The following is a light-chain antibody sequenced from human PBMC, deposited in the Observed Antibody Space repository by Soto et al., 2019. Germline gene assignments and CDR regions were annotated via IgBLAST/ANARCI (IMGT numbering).Light chain of an antibody. J-gene: IGLJ1*01. Sequence: QSALTQPPSAYGTPGRRVTITCSGSSSNIGSNYVYWYQHLTGTAPKLLIYRNNQRPSGVPDRFSGSKSGTSASLAISGLRSEDEADYYCATWDDSLSNYVFGTGTKVTVL. CDR3: ATWDDSLSNYV. CDR1: SSNIGSNY. V-gene: IGLV1-47*01. CDR2: RNN.